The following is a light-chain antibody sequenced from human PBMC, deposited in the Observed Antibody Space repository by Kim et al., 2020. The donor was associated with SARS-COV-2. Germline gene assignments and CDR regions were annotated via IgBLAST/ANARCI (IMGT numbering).Light chain of an antibody. V-gene: IGKV3-20*01. CDR1: QSVSSSY. CDR2: GAS. Sequence: EIVLTPSPGTLSLSPGERATLSCRASQSVSSSYLAWYQQKPGQAPRLLIYGASSRATGIPDRFSGSGSGTDFTLTISRLEPEDFAVYYCQQYGSSPIPFGQGTRLEIK. CDR3: QQYGSSPIP. J-gene: IGKJ5*01.